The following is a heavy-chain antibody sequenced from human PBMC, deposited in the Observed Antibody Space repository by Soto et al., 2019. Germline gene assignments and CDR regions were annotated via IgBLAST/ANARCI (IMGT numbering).Heavy chain of an antibody. J-gene: IGHJ4*02. Sequence: SETLPLTCTVSGGSISSSSYYWSWIRKPPGKGLEWIGNINYSGSTNYNPSLKSRVTISVDTSKIQFSLRLTSVTAADTVVYYCARIYYDSVFDYWGQGTLVTVSS. CDR1: GGSISSSSYY. CDR3: ARIYYDSVFDY. D-gene: IGHD3-22*01. V-gene: IGHV4-61*05. CDR2: INYSGST.